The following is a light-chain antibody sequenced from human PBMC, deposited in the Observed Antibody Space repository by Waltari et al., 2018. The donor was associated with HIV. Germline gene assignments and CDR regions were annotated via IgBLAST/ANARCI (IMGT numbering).Light chain of an antibody. CDR3: QQYYSTPFT. V-gene: IGKV4-1*01. Sequence: DIVMTQSPDSLAVSLGERATINCRSSQSVLYRSNNKNYLAWYQQKPGQPPKLLIYWASTRESGVPDRFSGSGSGTYFTLTISSLQAEDMAIYYCQQYYSTPFTFGPGTKVDIK. CDR2: WAS. J-gene: IGKJ3*01. CDR1: QSVLYRSNNKNY.